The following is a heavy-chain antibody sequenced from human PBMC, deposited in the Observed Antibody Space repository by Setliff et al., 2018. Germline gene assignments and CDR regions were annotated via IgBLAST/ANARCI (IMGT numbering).Heavy chain of an antibody. D-gene: IGHD2-2*01. J-gene: IGHJ4*02. CDR2: FFYSGDT. Sequence: SETLSLTCTVSGASVRSHYWSWIRQSPEKGLEWIGFFFYSGDTKSNPSLKSRVTMSVDTSKNQFSLKLNSVTAADTAVYYCARGGERYHTANWGQGALVTVPQ. CDR1: GASVRSHY. V-gene: IGHV4-59*02. CDR3: ARGGERYHTAN.